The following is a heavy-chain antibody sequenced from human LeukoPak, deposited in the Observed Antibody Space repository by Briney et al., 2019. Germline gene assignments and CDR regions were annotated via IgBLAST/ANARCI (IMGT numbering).Heavy chain of an antibody. CDR1: EFTRRSYW. CDR3: ARRHDSSGGFDY. V-gene: IGHV3-7*01. J-gene: IGHJ4*02. CDR2: IKQDGSEK. D-gene: IGHD3-22*01. Sequence: GGSLRLFCAASEFTRRSYWMSWVRQAPGEGLERVANIKQDGSEKYYVDSVKGRFTISIDNAKNSLYLQMNSLRVEDTAVYYCARRHDSSGGFDYWDQGTLLTVSS.